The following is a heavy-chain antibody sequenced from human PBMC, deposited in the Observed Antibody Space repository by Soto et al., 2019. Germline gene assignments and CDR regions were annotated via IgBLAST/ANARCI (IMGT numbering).Heavy chain of an antibody. Sequence: EVQLVESGGGLVQPGGSLRLSCAASGFTFSSQWMYWVRQSPGKGPVWVSYINSDGSRIAYADSVKGRFTTSRDNAKNTLYLRMNSLRVEDTAVYYCVRDIRWGRGTLVTVSS. CDR1: GFTFSSQW. J-gene: IGHJ4*02. CDR3: VRDIR. V-gene: IGHV3-74*03. CDR2: INSDGSRI.